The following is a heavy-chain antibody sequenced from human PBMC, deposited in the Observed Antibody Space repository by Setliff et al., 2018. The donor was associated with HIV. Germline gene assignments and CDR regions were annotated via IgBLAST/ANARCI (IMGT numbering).Heavy chain of an antibody. Sequence: SETLSLPCAVDGGSFRGYYWTWIRQPPGKGLEWIGEIYHSGNANYNPSLKSRVTMSIDTSKNQSSLKLASVTAADTAFYYCARGITALPLRHFDSWGQGTLVTVSS. CDR3: ARGITALPLRHFDS. J-gene: IGHJ4*02. CDR2: IYHSGNA. D-gene: IGHD1-20*01. V-gene: IGHV4-34*01. CDR1: GGSFRGYY.